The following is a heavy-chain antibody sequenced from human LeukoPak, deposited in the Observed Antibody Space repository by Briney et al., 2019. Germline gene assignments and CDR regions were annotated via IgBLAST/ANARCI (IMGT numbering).Heavy chain of an antibody. CDR2: IYTSGST. D-gene: IGHD1-26*01. Sequence: SQTLSLTCTVSGGSISSGSYYWSWIRQPAGKGLEWIGRIYTSGSTNYNPSLKSRVTISVGTSKNQFSLKLSSVTAADTAVYYCARSRGSYIFDIWGQGTMVTVSS. V-gene: IGHV4-61*02. CDR3: ARSRGSYIFDI. CDR1: GGSISSGSYY. J-gene: IGHJ3*02.